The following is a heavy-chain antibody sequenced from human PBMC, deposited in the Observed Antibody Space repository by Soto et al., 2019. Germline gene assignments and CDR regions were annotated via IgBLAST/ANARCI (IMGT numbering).Heavy chain of an antibody. V-gene: IGHV4-4*02. CDR1: GGSVRAPDW. D-gene: IGHD1-1*01. Sequence: QVHLQESGPGLVAPSGTLSLTCTLSGGSVRAPDWWNWVRQSPDKGLEWIAEVHISGHSNYNPSLRSRVRVSIDSSKTQFYLNLNSVTAADTAIYYCARVRQGCSANNCYFDPWGQGTQVTISS. J-gene: IGHJ5*01. CDR2: VHISGHS. CDR3: ARVRQGCSANNCYFDP.